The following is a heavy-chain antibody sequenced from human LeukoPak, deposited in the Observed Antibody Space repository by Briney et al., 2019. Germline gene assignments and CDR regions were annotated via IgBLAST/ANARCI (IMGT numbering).Heavy chain of an antibody. CDR2: IRYDGSNK. CDR1: GFTFSSYG. Sequence: GGSLRLSCAASGFTFSSYGMHWVRQAPGKGLEWVAFIRYDGSNKYYADSVKGRFTISRDNSKNTLYLQMNSLRAEDTAVYYCANLLVGATHFDYWGQGTLVTVSS. D-gene: IGHD1-26*01. J-gene: IGHJ4*02. V-gene: IGHV3-30*02. CDR3: ANLLVGATHFDY.